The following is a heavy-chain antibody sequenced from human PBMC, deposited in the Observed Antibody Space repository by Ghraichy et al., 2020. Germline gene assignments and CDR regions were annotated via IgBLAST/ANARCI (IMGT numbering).Heavy chain of an antibody. CDR3: ARWGLWVAATSGSFDY. CDR1: GGSISSSSYY. V-gene: IGHV4-39*01. Sequence: SQTLSLTCTVSGGSISSSSYYWGWIRQPPGKGLEWIGSIYYSGSTYYNPSLKSRVTISVDTSKNQFSLKLSSVTAADTAVYYCARWGLWVAATSGSFDYWGQGTLVTVSS. CDR2: IYYSGST. J-gene: IGHJ4*02. D-gene: IGHD2-15*01.